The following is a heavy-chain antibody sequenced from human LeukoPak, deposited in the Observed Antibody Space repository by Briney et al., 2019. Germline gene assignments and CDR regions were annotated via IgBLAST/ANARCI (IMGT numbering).Heavy chain of an antibody. Sequence: GGSLRLSCAASGFTFSSYSMNWVRQAPGKGLEWVSSISSSSSYIYYADSLKGRFTISRDNAKNSLFLQMHSLRAEDTAVYYCAKPLLEWLLATNFDYWGQGTLVTVSS. J-gene: IGHJ4*02. D-gene: IGHD3-3*01. CDR3: AKPLLEWLLATNFDY. V-gene: IGHV3-21*01. CDR2: ISSSSSYI. CDR1: GFTFSSYS.